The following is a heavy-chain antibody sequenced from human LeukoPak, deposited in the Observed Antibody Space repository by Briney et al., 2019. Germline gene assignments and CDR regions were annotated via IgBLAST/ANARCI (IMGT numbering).Heavy chain of an antibody. Sequence: SVKVSCKASGGTFSSYAISWVRQAPGQGLEWMGRIIPIFGTANYAQKFQGRVTINTDESTSTAYMELSSLRSEDTAVYYCARGGIQLWLANPSTKDNWFDPWGQGTLVTVSS. D-gene: IGHD5-18*01. CDR1: GGTFSSYA. CDR2: IIPIFGTA. CDR3: ARGGIQLWLANPSTKDNWFDP. V-gene: IGHV1-69*05. J-gene: IGHJ5*02.